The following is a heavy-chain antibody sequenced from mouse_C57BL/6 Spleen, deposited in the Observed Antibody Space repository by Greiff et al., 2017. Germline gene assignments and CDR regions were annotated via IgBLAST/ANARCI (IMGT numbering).Heavy chain of an antibody. J-gene: IGHJ4*01. Sequence: VQLQQPGAELVLPGASVKLSCKASGYTFTSYWMHWVEQRPGQGLEWIGAIDPSDSYTNYNQKFKGKSTLTVDKSSSTAYMQLSSLTSEDSAVYYCARVVYYAHAMDYWGQGTSVTVSS. CDR3: ARVVYYAHAMDY. CDR1: GYTFTSYW. D-gene: IGHD2-1*01. V-gene: IGHV1-69*01. CDR2: IDPSDSYT.